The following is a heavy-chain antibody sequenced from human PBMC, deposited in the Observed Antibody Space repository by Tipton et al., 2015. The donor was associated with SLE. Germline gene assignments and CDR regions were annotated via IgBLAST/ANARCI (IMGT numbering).Heavy chain of an antibody. CDR2: IDRDGRP. D-gene: IGHD6-13*01. V-gene: IGHV4-34*01. J-gene: IGHJ4*02. CDR1: RGSLTGYS. CDR3: AGRRYSSTWPFDF. Sequence: GLVKPSETLSLVCVVNRGSLTGYSWNWIRQFPGKGLEWIGEIDRDGRPNYKSSLQNRVTMSVDTSKNQLSLKLSSVTAADTAMYYCAGRRYSSTWPFDFWGQGTLVTVSS.